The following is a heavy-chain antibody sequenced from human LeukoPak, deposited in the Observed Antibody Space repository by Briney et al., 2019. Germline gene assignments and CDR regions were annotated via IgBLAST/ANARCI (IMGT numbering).Heavy chain of an antibody. D-gene: IGHD5-18*01. CDR2: INPNSGGT. CDR3: ARDSRGYSYGYATLGFDY. Sequence: ASVKVSCKASGYTFTGYYMHWVRQAPGQGLEWMGWINPNSGGTNYAQKFQGRVTMTRDTSISTAYMELSRLRSDDTAVYYCARDSRGYSYGYATLGFDYWGQGTLVTVSS. CDR1: GYTFTGYY. V-gene: IGHV1-2*02. J-gene: IGHJ4*02.